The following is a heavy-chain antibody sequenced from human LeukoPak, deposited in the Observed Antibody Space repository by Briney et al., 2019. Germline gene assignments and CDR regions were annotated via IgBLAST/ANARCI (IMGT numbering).Heavy chain of an antibody. CDR2: ISSSSTYI. CDR3: ARGYYDTLTGPDY. CDR1: GFTFSTYS. D-gene: IGHD3-9*01. J-gene: IGHJ4*02. Sequence: GGSLRLSCAASGFTFSTYSMDWVRQAPGKGLEWVSAISSSSTYIYYADSVRGRVTISRDNAKNSLYLQMNSLRAEDTAVYYCARGYYDTLTGPDYWGQGTLVTVSS. V-gene: IGHV3-21*01.